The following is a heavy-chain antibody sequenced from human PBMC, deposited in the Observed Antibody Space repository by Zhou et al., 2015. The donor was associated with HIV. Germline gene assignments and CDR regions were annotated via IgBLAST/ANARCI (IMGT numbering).Heavy chain of an antibody. J-gene: IGHJ4*02. D-gene: IGHD5-24*01. CDR1: GGTFSSYT. CDR3: ARAPRRDGYNPQSYYFDY. Sequence: QVQLVQSGAEVKKPGSSVKVSCKASGGTFSSYTISWVRQAPGQGLEWMGRIIPILGIANYAQKFQGRVTITADKSTSTAYMELSSLRSEDTAVYYCARAPRRDGYNPQSYYFDYWGQGTLVTVSS. V-gene: IGHV1-69*02. CDR2: IIPILGIA.